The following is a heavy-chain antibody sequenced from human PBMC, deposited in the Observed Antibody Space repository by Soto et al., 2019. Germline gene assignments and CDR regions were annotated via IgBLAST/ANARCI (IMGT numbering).Heavy chain of an antibody. CDR1: GVSMSSTTYS. V-gene: IGHV4-39*07. J-gene: IGHJ4*02. CDR2: IYYSGST. D-gene: IGHD2-2*01. CDR3: ARDRPGQLPNPAVGYYFDY. Sequence: SETLSLTCTVSGVSMSSTTYSWGWIRQPPRKGLEWIGSIYYSGSTYYNPSLKSRVTISVDTSKNQFSLKLSSVTAADTAVYYCARDRPGQLPNPAVGYYFDYWGQGTLVTVSS.